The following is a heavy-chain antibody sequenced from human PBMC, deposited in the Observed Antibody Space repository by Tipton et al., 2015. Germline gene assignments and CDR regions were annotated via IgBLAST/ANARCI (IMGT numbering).Heavy chain of an antibody. CDR1: RFNFSNNG. Sequence: RSLRLSCAASRFNFSNNGMHWVRQAPGKGLEWLTFIWYDGSNKYYSDSVKGRFTISRDNSKSTLYLQMNSLRAEDTAVYYCARETNSFDAIDIWGQGTMVTVSS. CDR2: IWYDGSNK. J-gene: IGHJ3*02. CDR3: ARETNSFDAIDI. D-gene: IGHD4-23*01. V-gene: IGHV3-33*01.